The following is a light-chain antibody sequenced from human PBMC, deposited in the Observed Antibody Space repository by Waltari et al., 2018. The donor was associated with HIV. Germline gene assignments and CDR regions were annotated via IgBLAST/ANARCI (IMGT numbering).Light chain of an antibody. CDR1: QSMGSY. CDR3: QQSYSTPYT. V-gene: IGKV1-39*01. Sequence: DIRLTQSPSSLSPSVEDRVTLTCRASQSMGSYLNWYQQKPGKAPKLLIYAASNLQSGVPSRFSGRGSGTDFTLTISSLQPEDFSTYYCQQSYSTPYTFGQGTKLEIK. J-gene: IGKJ2*01. CDR2: AAS.